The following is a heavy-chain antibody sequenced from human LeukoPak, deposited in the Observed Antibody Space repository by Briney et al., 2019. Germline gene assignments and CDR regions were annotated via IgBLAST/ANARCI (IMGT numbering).Heavy chain of an antibody. CDR1: GFTFDDYA. CDR2: ISWNSGSI. D-gene: IGHD4-17*01. J-gene: IGHJ3*02. CDR3: AKTKKPYGDPKRDAFDI. Sequence: PGGSRRLSCAASGFTFDDYAMHWVRQAPGKGLEWVSGISWNSGSIGYADSVKGRFTISRDNAKNSLYLQMNSLRAEDTALYYCAKTKKPYGDPKRDAFDIWGQGTMVTVSS. V-gene: IGHV3-9*01.